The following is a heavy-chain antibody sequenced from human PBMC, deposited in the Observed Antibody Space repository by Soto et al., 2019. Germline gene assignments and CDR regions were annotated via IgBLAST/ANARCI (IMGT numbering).Heavy chain of an antibody. D-gene: IGHD6-19*01. CDR3: ARGAPSSGYLYYYYYYGMDV. CDR1: GYTFTSYY. Sequence: GASVKVSCKASGYTFTSYYMHWVRQAPGQGLEWMGIINPSGGSTSYAQEFQGRVTMTRDTSTSTVYMELSSLRSEDTAVYYCARGAPSSGYLYYYYYYGMDVWGQGTTVTVSS. CDR2: INPSGGST. V-gene: IGHV1-46*01. J-gene: IGHJ6*02.